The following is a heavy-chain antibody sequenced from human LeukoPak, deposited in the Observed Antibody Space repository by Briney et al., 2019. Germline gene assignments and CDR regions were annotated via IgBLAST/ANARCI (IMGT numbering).Heavy chain of an antibody. Sequence: GGSLRLSCAASGFTFSSYAVSWVGQAPEKGLVWVSAISGDGSVIYYADSVKGRFTTSRDNSKNTLYLEMNSLRVGDTAVYYCAKSIEDTTFYDHWGQGTLVTVSS. D-gene: IGHD2-2*01. CDR3: AKSIEDTTFYDH. V-gene: IGHV3-23*01. CDR1: GFTFSSYA. J-gene: IGHJ4*02. CDR2: ISGDGSVI.